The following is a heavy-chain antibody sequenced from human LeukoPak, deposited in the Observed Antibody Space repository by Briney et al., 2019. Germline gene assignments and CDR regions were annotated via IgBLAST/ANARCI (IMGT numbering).Heavy chain of an antibody. D-gene: IGHD1-14*01. J-gene: IGHJ6*03. V-gene: IGHV1-69*05. CDR2: IIPIFGTA. CDR3: ARVPDNRFYYYYMDV. Sequence: SVKVSCKASGGTLSGYAISWVRQAPGQGLEWMGGIIPIFGTANYAQKFQGRVTITTDESTSTAYMELSSLRSEDTAVYYCARVPDNRFYYYYMDVWGKGTTVTVSS. CDR1: GGTLSGYA.